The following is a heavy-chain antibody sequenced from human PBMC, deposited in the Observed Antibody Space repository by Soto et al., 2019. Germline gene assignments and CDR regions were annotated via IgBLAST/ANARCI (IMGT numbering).Heavy chain of an antibody. CDR2: IYYSGST. D-gene: IGHD3-22*01. CDR1: GGAISTGGYY. V-gene: IGHV4-31*03. Sequence: SETLSHTCTVSGGAISTGGYYWSCIRQHPGKGLEWIGYIYYSGSTYYNPSLKSRVTISVDTSKNQFSLKLSSVTAADTAVYYCARIGPDSSGFYFYETPSHPLYSCAQGTVVPVS. CDR3: ARIGPDSSGFYFYETPSHPLYS. J-gene: IGHJ5*01.